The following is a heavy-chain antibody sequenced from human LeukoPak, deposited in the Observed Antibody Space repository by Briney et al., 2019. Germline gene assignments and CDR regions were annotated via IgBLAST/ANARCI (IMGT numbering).Heavy chain of an antibody. Sequence: PGGSLRLSCAASGFTFSDYYMSWIRQAPGKGLEWVSYISSSGSTIYYADSVKGRFTISRDNAKNSLYLQMNGLRAEDTAVYYCARGFWRYYYYYMDVWGKGTTVTISS. J-gene: IGHJ6*03. CDR3: ARGFWRYYYYYMDV. V-gene: IGHV3-11*01. D-gene: IGHD3-3*01. CDR1: GFTFSDYY. CDR2: ISSSGSTI.